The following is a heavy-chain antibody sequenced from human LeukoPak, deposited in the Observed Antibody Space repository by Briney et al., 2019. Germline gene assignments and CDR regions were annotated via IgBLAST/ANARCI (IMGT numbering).Heavy chain of an antibody. CDR2: ISYDGSNK. D-gene: IGHD6-13*01. J-gene: IGHJ5*02. CDR1: GFTFSSYA. CDR3: AREGQPYNWFDP. Sequence: GGSLRLSCAASGFTFSSYAMHRVRQAPGKGLEWVAVISYDGSNKYYADSVKGRFTISRDDSKKTLYLQMNSLRAEDTAVYYCAREGQPYNWFDPWGQGTLVTVSS. V-gene: IGHV3-30*01.